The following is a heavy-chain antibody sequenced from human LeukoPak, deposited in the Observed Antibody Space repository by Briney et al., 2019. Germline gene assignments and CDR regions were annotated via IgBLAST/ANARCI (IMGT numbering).Heavy chain of an antibody. D-gene: IGHD6-13*01. V-gene: IGHV3-23*01. J-gene: IGHJ4*02. CDR1: GFTFSSYA. CDR2: ISGSGDTT. CDR3: TKHHISRWYASYFDY. Sequence: GGSLRLSCAASGFTFSSYAMSWVRQAPGKGLEWVSAISGSGDTTYYADSVKGRFTISRGNSKNTLYLQMNSLRAEDTAVYYCTKHHISRWYASYFDYWGQGALVTVSS.